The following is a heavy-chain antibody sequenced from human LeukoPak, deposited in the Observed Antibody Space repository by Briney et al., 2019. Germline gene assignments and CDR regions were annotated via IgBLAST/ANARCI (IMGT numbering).Heavy chain of an antibody. D-gene: IGHD3-10*01. Sequence: PGGSLRLSCAASGFTFSSYWMNWVRQAPGKGLEGVANIKQDGREKYYVDCVKGRFTISRDNAKNSLYLQMNSLRAEDTAVYYCARYYGSGSYQVYWGQGTLVTVSS. CDR1: GFTFSSYW. J-gene: IGHJ4*02. CDR2: IKQDGREK. CDR3: ARYYGSGSYQVY. V-gene: IGHV3-7*01.